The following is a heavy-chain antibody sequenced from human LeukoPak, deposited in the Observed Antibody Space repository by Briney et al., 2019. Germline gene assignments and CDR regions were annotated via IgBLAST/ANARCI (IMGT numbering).Heavy chain of an antibody. CDR1: GYSISSGYY. V-gene: IGHV4-38-2*02. J-gene: IGHJ4*02. D-gene: IGHD2-2*01. CDR3: ARDFERSTSF. CDR2: IYHSGST. Sequence: SETLSLTCAVSGYSISSGYYWGWIRQPPGKGLEWIGSIYHSGSTYYNPSLKSRVTISVDTSKNQFSLKLSSVTAADTAVYYCARDFERSTSFWGQGTLVTVSS.